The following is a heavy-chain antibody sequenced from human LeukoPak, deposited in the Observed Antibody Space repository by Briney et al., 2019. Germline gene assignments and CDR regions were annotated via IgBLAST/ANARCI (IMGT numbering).Heavy chain of an antibody. CDR2: IHDSGIT. J-gene: IGHJ4*02. Sequence: SETLSLTCTVSGASVSGYYWNWIRQPPGKGLEWIGYIHDSGITNYNPALKSRVTASVDTSKNQFSLRLSSVTAADTAVYYCARAQGGVVRGVMFDSWGQGTLVTVSS. D-gene: IGHD3-10*01. CDR3: ARAQGGVVRGVMFDS. CDR1: GASVSGYY. V-gene: IGHV4-59*02.